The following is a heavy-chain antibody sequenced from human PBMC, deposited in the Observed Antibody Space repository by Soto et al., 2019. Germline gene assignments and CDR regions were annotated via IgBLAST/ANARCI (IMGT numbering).Heavy chain of an antibody. D-gene: IGHD6-6*01. CDR1: GGSFGGYY. CDR2: INHSGST. CDR3: ASKYSSLKGSWFDP. J-gene: IGHJ5*02. V-gene: IGHV4-34*01. Sequence: SETLSLTCAVYGGSFGGYYWSWIRQPPGKGLEWIGEINHSGSTNYNPSLKSRVTISVDTSKNQFSLKLSSVTAADTAVYYCASKYSSLKGSWFDPWGQGTLVTVSS.